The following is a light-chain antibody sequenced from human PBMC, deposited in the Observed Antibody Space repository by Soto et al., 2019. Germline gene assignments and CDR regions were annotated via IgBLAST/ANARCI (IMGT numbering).Light chain of an antibody. Sequence: SALTQPRSVSGSPGQSVTISCTGTSSDVGGYNYVSWYQQHPGKAPKLMIYDVSKRPSGVPDRFSGSKSGNTASLTISGLQAEDEADYYCCSYAGSYPLFGTGTKLTVL. CDR2: DVS. CDR1: SSDVGGYNY. V-gene: IGLV2-11*01. CDR3: CSYAGSYPL. J-gene: IGLJ1*01.